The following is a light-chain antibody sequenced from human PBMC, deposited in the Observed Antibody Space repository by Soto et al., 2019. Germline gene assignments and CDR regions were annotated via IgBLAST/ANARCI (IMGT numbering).Light chain of an antibody. Sequence: DIQMTQSPSSLSASVGDRVTITCRASQGITSDLGWYQQKPGKAPQRLIYAASSLHSGVPSRFSGSGSGTEFTLTISSLQPDDFATYYCQQYNSLWTFGQGTKVDIK. J-gene: IGKJ1*01. V-gene: IGKV1-17*01. CDR3: QQYNSLWT. CDR1: QGITSD. CDR2: AAS.